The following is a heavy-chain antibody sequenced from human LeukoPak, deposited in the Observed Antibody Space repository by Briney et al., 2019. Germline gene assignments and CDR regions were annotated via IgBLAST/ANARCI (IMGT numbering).Heavy chain of an antibody. V-gene: IGHV3-21*01. CDR3: ARVHSGSYQYYYYYYMDV. CDR1: GFTFSSYS. J-gene: IGHJ6*03. CDR2: ISSSSSYI. Sequence: GGSLRLSCAASGFTFSSYSMNWVRLAPGKGLEWVSSISSSSSYIYYADSVKGRFTISRDNANNSLYLQMNSLRAEDTAVYYCARVHSGSYQYYYYYYMDVWGKGTTVTVS. D-gene: IGHD1-26*01.